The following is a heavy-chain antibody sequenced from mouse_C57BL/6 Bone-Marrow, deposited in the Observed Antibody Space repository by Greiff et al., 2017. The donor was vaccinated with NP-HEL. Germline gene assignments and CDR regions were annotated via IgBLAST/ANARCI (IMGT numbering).Heavy chain of an antibody. D-gene: IGHD1-1*01. CDR2: INPYNGGT. CDR3: ARWTTVPHYFDY. V-gene: IGHV1-19*01. J-gene: IGHJ2*01. CDR1: GYTFTDYY. Sequence: EVQLQQSGPVLVKPGASVKMSCKASGYTFTDYYMNWVKQSHGKSLEWIGVINPYNGGTSYNQKFKGKATLTVDKSSSTAYMELNSLTSEDSAVYYCARWTTVPHYFDYWGQGTTLTVSS.